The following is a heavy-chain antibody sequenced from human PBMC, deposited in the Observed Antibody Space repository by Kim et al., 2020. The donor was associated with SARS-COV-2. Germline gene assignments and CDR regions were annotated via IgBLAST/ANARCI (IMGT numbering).Heavy chain of an antibody. D-gene: IGHD6-19*01. CDR1: GFTVNNYA. CDR3: AKARLLISGCYVFED. J-gene: IGHJ4*02. CDR2: NPGGGGRT. V-gene: IGHV3-23*01. Sequence: GGSLRLSCAASGFTVNNYAMSWVRQAPGKGLEWVSANPGGGGRTYYADSVKGRFTISRDNSKNTVFLQMNSVRAEDTAVYYCAKARLLISGCYVFEDWGQGTLVTVSS.